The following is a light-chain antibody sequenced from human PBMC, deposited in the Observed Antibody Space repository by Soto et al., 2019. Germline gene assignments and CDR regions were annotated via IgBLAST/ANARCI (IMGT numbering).Light chain of an antibody. CDR3: LQAGDSPPR. V-gene: IGKV3-15*01. J-gene: IGKJ1*01. Sequence: EIVLTQSPATLSVSPGERATLSCRASQSVSRNLGWYQQKPGQTPRLLIYGASTRASGIPARFSGSGAGTEFPLTLSSLQSEDFAVYFCLQAGDSPPRVGRATKVET. CDR2: GAS. CDR1: QSVSRN.